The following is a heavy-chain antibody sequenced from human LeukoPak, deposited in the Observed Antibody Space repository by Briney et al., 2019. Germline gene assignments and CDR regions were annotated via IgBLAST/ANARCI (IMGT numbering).Heavy chain of an antibody. CDR1: GAFITSSPYF. D-gene: IGHD1-26*01. Sequence: SETLSLTCSVSGAFITSSPYFWGGIRQTPGKGLEWVGSIFYSGTTYYNPSLTSRVTISEDSSKNQFSLKLSSVTAADTAVYYCARGPLRSGSYYPYTNWGQGTLVTVSS. CDR2: IFYSGTT. J-gene: IGHJ4*02. CDR3: ARGPLRSGSYYPYTN. V-gene: IGHV4-39*07.